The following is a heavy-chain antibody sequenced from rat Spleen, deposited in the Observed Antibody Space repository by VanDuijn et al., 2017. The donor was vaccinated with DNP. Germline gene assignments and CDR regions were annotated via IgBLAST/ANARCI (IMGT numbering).Heavy chain of an antibody. D-gene: IGHD1-3*01. CDR1: GFTFSNYY. CDR3: ARHANYGSLVYAMDA. CDR2: ISYDGGRT. J-gene: IGHJ4*01. V-gene: IGHV5-7*01. Sequence: EVQLVESGGGLVQPGRSLRLSCAASGFTFSNYYMAWVRQAPTKGLEWVASISYDGGRTYYRDSVKGRFTISRDNAEGSLYLQMDSLRSEETATYYCARHANYGSLVYAMDAWGQGTSVTVSS.